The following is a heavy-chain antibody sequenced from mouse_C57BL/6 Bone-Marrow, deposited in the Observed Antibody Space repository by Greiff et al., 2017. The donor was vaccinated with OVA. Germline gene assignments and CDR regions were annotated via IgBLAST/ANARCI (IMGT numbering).Heavy chain of an antibody. V-gene: IGHV14-4*01. CDR1: GFNIKDDY. CDR2: IDPENGDT. CDR3: TFWSLFAS. Sequence: VQLQQSGAELVRPGASVTLSCTASGFNIKDDYMHWVKQRPEQGLEWIGWIDPENGDTEYASQFPGKATITADTSSNTAYLQLSSLTSEDTAYYYCTFWSLFASWGPGTTLPVSS. D-gene: IGHD6-2*01. J-gene: IGHJ2*01.